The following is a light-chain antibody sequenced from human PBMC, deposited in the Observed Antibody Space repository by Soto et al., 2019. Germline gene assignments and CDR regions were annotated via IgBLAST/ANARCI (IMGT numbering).Light chain of an antibody. J-gene: IGKJ1*01. CDR1: QSVSTY. Sequence: LTQSPCTLSSSAGERATLSCRASQSVSTYLAWYQQRPRQAPRLLIYDASYRATDIPPRFSGSGSGTDFTLTIIRMEAEEVVVDCCQQYGSTRRTFGQGTKVDI. V-gene: IGKV3-11*01. CDR3: QQYGSTRRT. CDR2: DAS.